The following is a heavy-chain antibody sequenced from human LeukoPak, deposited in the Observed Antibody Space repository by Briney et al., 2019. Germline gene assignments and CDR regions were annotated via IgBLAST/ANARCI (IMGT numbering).Heavy chain of an antibody. CDR1: GFTFDDYA. V-gene: IGHV3-9*01. CDR3: AKLYYGSGSPGGMDV. D-gene: IGHD3-10*01. J-gene: IGHJ6*02. Sequence: GRSLRLSCAASGFTFDDYAMHWVRQAPGKGLEWVSGISWNSGSIGYADSVKGRFTISRDNAKNSLYLQMNSLRAEDTALYYCAKLYYGSGSPGGMDVWGQGTTVTVSS. CDR2: ISWNSGSI.